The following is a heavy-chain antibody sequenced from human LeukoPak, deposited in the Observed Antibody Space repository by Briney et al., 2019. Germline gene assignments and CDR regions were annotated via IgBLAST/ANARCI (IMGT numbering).Heavy chain of an antibody. V-gene: IGHV3-21*01. CDR1: GFIFSGYS. CDR3: ESGHRTSWFVWVD. Sequence: GGSLRLSCAASGFIFSGYSMNWIRQAPGKGLEWVSSIDSSTNYIYYGDSVKGLFTISRDNANNSLYLQMHRLSAEATAVSSCESGHRTSWFVWVDWGQGTLVTVSS. CDR2: IDSSTNYI. J-gene: IGHJ4*02. D-gene: IGHD3-10*01.